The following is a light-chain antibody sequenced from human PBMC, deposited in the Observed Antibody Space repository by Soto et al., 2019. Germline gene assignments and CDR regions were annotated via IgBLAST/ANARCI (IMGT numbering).Light chain of an antibody. J-gene: IGKJ4*01. CDR1: QDIDSW. Sequence: DIQMTQSPSSVSASIGDRVTITCRASQDIDSWLAWFQQKPGEAPRLLIYAAISWHSGVPSRFSGAGSGTEFSLTISSLQPEDFATYFCQQGNSFPLTFGGGTKVEIK. CDR2: AAI. V-gene: IGKV1-12*01. CDR3: QQGNSFPLT.